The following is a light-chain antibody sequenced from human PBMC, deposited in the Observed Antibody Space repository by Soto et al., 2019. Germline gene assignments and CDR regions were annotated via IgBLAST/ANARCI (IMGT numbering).Light chain of an antibody. CDR1: QSLLHSTGYSY. CDR3: LQALQSRLT. Sequence: DIVLTQSPLSLPVTPGEPASISCRSSQSLLHSTGYSYLDWHLQKPGQSPQLLIYLGSNRAYGAPDRFSGRVSGTDFTLKTSSVGAHDVGIYYCLQALQSRLTFGGGTMVETK. CDR2: LGS. V-gene: IGKV2-28*01. J-gene: IGKJ4*01.